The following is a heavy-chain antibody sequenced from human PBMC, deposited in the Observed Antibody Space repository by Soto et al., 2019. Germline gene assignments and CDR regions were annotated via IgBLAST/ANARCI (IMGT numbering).Heavy chain of an antibody. D-gene: IGHD6-13*01. V-gene: IGHV4-31*03. J-gene: IGHJ6*02. CDR2: IYYSGST. CDR1: GGSISSGGYY. Sequence: PSETLSLTCTVSGGSISSGGYYWSWIRQHPGKGLEWIGYIYYSGSTYYNPSLKSRVTISVDTSKNQFSLKLSSVTAADTAVYYCAGTVIAAAGSGATGYYYYGMDVWGQGTTVTVSS. CDR3: AGTVIAAAGSGATGYYYYGMDV.